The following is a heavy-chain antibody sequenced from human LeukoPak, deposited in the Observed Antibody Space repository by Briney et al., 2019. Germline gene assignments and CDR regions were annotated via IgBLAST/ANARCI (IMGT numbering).Heavy chain of an antibody. J-gene: IGHJ3*02. CDR3: AKDLGYCGGDCYSADAFDI. CDR2: IWYDGSNK. V-gene: IGHV3-33*06. D-gene: IGHD2-21*02. CDR1: GFTFSSYG. Sequence: GGSLRLSCAASGFTFSSYGMHWVRQAPGKGLEWVAVIWYDGSNKYYADSVEGRFTISRDNSKNTLYLQMNSLRAEDTAVYYCAKDLGYCGGDCYSADAFDIWGQGTMVTVSS.